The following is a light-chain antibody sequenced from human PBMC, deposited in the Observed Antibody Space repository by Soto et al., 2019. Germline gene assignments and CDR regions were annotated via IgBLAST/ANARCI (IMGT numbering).Light chain of an antibody. Sequence: QSALTQPASVSGSPGQSITISCTGTSSDVGGYNYFSWYQQQPGKAPKLMNYDVSNRPSGVSNRFSGSKSGNTASLTISGIQAEDEDDYYCRSYTSSTLFGTGTKVTFL. V-gene: IGLV2-14*01. CDR1: SSDVGGYNY. J-gene: IGLJ1*01. CDR3: RSYTSSTL. CDR2: DVS.